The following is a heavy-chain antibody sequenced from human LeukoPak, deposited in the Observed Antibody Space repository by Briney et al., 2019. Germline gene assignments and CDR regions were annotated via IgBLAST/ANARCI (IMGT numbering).Heavy chain of an antibody. J-gene: IGHJ4*02. CDR1: GGSIRRYY. CDR3: ARDGYTASYYSLDY. D-gene: IGHD1-26*01. V-gene: IGHV4-4*07. CDR2: IYSSGTT. Sequence: SETLSLTCAVSGGSIRRYYWSWIRQPAGKGLESIGRIYSSGTTNYNPSLKSRVTMSVDMSTNQFSLRLSSVTAADTAIYYCARDGYTASYYSLDYWGQGILVTVSS.